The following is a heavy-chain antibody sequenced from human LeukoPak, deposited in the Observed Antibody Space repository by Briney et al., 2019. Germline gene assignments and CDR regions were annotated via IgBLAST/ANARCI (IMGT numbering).Heavy chain of an antibody. CDR2: ISANGGST. V-gene: IGHV3-23*01. Sequence: GGSLRLSCAASGFAFSTYAMGWVRQAPGKGLEWVSGISANGGSTYYADSVKGHFTVSRDNSKNTLYLQMNSLRAEDTAVYYCAKARGDSSGYYPKSPDYWGQGTLVTVSS. J-gene: IGHJ4*02. CDR1: GFAFSTYA. CDR3: AKARGDSSGYYPKSPDY. D-gene: IGHD3-22*01.